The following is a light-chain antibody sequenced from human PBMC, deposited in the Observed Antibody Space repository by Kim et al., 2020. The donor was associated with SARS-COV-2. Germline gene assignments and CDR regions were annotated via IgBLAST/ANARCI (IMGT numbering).Light chain of an antibody. J-gene: IGLJ2*01. CDR2: EVS. CDR3: SSYTSSSTLV. V-gene: IGLV2-18*02. Sequence: GQSVTNSRPGTSSDVGSYNRVSWYQQPPGTAPKLMIYEVSNRPSGVPDRFSGSKSGNTASLTISGLQAEDEAEYYCSSYTSSSTLVFGGGTQLTVL. CDR1: SSDVGSYNR.